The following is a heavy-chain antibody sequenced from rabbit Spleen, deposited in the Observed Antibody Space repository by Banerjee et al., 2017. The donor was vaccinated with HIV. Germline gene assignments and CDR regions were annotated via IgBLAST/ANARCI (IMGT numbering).Heavy chain of an antibody. CDR1: GVSFSDKDV. V-gene: IGHV1S45*01. CDR3: ARDTGTSFSTYGMDL. Sequence: QEQLVESGGGLVQPEGSLTLTCKASGVSFSDKDVMCWVRQAPGKGLEWIACINGVTGRAVYATWAKGRFTFSKTSSTTLTLQMTSLTAADTATYFCARDTGTSFSTYGMDLWGQGTLVTVS. CDR2: INGVTGRA. J-gene: IGHJ6*01. D-gene: IGHD8-1*01.